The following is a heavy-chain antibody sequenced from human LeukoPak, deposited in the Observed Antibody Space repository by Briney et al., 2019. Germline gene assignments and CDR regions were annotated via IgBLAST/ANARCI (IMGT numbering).Heavy chain of an antibody. CDR1: GFTFSDYY. CDR2: ISSSGSTI. D-gene: IGHD3-10*01. Sequence: PGGSLRLSCAASGFTFSDYYMSWIRQAPGKGLEWVSYISSSGSTIYYADSVKGRFTISRDNAKNSLYLQMNSLRAEDTAVYYCARDATMVRGDNTFDYWGQGTLVIVSS. CDR3: ARDATMVRGDNTFDY. V-gene: IGHV3-11*01. J-gene: IGHJ4*02.